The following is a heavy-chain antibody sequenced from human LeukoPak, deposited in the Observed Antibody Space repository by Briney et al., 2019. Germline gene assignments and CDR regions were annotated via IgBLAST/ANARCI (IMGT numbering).Heavy chain of an antibody. CDR2: ISYDGSNK. V-gene: IGHV3-30*04. CDR3: ARERNDIGGHAFDI. Sequence: GGSLRLSCAASGFTFSSYAMHWVRQAPGKGLEWVAVISYDGSNKYYADSVKGRFTISRDNSKNTLYLQMNSLRAEDTAVYYCARERNDIGGHAFDIWGQGTMVTVSS. J-gene: IGHJ3*02. CDR1: GFTFSSYA. D-gene: IGHD3-9*01.